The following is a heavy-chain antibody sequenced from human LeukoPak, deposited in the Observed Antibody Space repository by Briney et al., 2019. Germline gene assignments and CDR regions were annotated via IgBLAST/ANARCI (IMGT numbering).Heavy chain of an antibody. J-gene: IGHJ3*02. Sequence: GESLQISCKGSGYSFTSYWIGWVRQMPGKGLEWMGIIYPGDSDTRYSPSFQGQVTISADKSISTAYMELSRLRSDDTAVYYCARVGPAGQQLVFLSSTHDAFDIWGQGTMVTVSS. CDR1: GYSFTSYW. V-gene: IGHV5-51*01. CDR2: IYPGDSDT. CDR3: ARVGPAGQQLVFLSSTHDAFDI. D-gene: IGHD6-13*01.